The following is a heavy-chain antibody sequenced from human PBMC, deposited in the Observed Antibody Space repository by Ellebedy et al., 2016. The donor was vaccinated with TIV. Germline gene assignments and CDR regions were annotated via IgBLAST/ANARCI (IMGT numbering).Heavy chain of an antibody. CDR3: ASRPGIAVAGPGDY. D-gene: IGHD6-19*01. CDR1: AFTFSSNA. Sequence: GGSLRLXXAASAFTFSSNAMNWVRQAPGKGLEWVSGLSGSGGSTYYADSVKGRFTISRDNSKNTLYLQMNSLRAEDTAVYYCASRPGIAVAGPGDYWGQGTLVTVS. J-gene: IGHJ4*02. CDR2: LSGSGGST. V-gene: IGHV3-23*01.